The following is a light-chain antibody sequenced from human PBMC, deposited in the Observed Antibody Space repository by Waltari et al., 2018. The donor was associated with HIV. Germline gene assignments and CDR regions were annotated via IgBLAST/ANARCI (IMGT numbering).Light chain of an antibody. V-gene: IGKV3-11*01. CDR2: DAS. CDR3: QQRYSTPLT. J-gene: IGKJ4*01. Sequence: DIELTQSPSTLSLSPGDRATLSCRASQSISSYLAWYQQKPGKAPRLLIYDASNLHSGIPSRFSGSGSGTDFTLTISSLQPEDFATYYCQQRYSTPLTFGRGTKLEIK. CDR1: QSISSY.